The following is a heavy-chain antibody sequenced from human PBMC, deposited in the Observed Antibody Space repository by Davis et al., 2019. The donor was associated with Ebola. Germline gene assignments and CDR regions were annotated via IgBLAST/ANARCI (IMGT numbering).Heavy chain of an antibody. CDR2: IYYSGST. D-gene: IGHD3-10*01. Sequence: PSETLSLTCTVSGGSISSYYWSWIRQPPGKGLEWIGYIYYSGSTNYNPSLKSRVTISVDTSKNQFSLKLSSVTAADTAVYYCARHYYGGSSWYYGMDVWGQGTTVTVSS. CDR3: ARHYYGGSSWYYGMDV. V-gene: IGHV4-59*01. CDR1: GGSISSYY. J-gene: IGHJ6*02.